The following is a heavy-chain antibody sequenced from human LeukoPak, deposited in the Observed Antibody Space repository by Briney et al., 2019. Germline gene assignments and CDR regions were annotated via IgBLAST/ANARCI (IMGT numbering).Heavy chain of an antibody. CDR1: GGSITSGGYY. CDR3: ARGGGVGCSGGSCFLDY. Sequence: SETLSLTCTVSGGSITSGGYYFSWVRQYPGEGLEWIGYIYYSGSAYYSPSLESRVSMSADTSKKQFSLRLTSVTAADTAIYFCARGGGVGCSGGSCFLDYWGPGTLVTVFS. CDR2: IYYSGSA. V-gene: IGHV4-31*03. J-gene: IGHJ4*02. D-gene: IGHD2-15*01.